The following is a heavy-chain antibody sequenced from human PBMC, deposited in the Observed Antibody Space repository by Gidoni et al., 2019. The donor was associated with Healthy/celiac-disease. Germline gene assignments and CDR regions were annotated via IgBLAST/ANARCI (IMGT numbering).Heavy chain of an antibody. J-gene: IGHJ4*02. Sequence: QVQLQESGPGLVKPSETLSLTCTVSGGSISSYYWSWIRQPPGKGLEWIGYIYYSGSTNYNPSLKSRVTISVDTSKNQFSLKLSSVTAADTAVYYCARDQADDYWGQGTLVTVSS. CDR2: IYYSGST. CDR3: ARDQADDY. V-gene: IGHV4-59*01. D-gene: IGHD2-15*01. CDR1: GGSISSYY.